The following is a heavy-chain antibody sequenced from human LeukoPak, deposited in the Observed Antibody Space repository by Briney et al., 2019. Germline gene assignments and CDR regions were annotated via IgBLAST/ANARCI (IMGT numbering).Heavy chain of an antibody. Sequence: PGGSLRLSYAASGFTFSSSAMSWVRQAPGKGLEWVSAISGSGGGTYYADSVKGRFTISRDNSKNTLYVQMNSLRAADTAVYYCAKAAGRGYNYGDYLDFWGQGTLVTVSS. D-gene: IGHD5-18*01. CDR3: AKAAGRGYNYGDYLDF. CDR2: ISGSGGGT. CDR1: GFTFSSSA. J-gene: IGHJ4*02. V-gene: IGHV3-23*01.